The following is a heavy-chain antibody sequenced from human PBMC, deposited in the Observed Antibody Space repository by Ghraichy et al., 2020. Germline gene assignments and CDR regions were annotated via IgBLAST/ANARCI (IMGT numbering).Heavy chain of an antibody. J-gene: IGHJ4*02. D-gene: IGHD1-14*01. CDR1: GYTFTSYA. CDR3: AREGGRGNHRENFDY. CDR2: INAGNGNT. V-gene: IGHV1-3*01. Sequence: ASVKVSCKASGYTFTSYAMHWVRQAPGQRLEWMGWINAGNGNTKYSQKFQGRVTITRDTSASTAYMELSSLRSEDTAVYYCAREGGRGNHRENFDYWGQGTLVTVSS.